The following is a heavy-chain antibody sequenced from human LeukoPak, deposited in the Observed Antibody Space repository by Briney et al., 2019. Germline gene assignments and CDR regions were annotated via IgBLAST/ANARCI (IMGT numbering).Heavy chain of an antibody. D-gene: IGHD5-18*01. CDR2: IFHSGST. Sequence: SETLSLTCAVSGGSISSDAYSWNWIRQPPGKGLEWIGYIFHSGSTYYNPSLKSRVTMSVDRSKNQFSLRLSSVTAADAAVCYCARATAMVTYFDDGGQGTLVTVSS. CDR3: ARATAMVTYFDD. J-gene: IGHJ4*02. CDR1: GGSISSDAYS. V-gene: IGHV4-30-2*01.